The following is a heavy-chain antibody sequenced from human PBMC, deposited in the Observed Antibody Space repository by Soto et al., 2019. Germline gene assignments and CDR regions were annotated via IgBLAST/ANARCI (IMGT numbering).Heavy chain of an antibody. J-gene: IGHJ5*02. CDR1: GGSINSGAYS. CDR3: ARVSATGTRWIDP. Sequence: QVQLQESGPGLVKPSQTLSLTCSVSGGSINSGAYSWGWIRQHPGKGLEWIGYISYTGRTYSNPSLQSRVTIALDMSESQFSLKLTSVTAADTAVYFCARVSATGTRWIDPWGQGTLVTVSP. D-gene: IGHD6-13*01. V-gene: IGHV4-31*03. CDR2: ISYTGRT.